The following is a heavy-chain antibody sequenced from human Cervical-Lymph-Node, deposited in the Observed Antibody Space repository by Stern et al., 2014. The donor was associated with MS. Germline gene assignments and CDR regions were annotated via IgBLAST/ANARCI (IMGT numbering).Heavy chain of an antibody. CDR3: ALSSETSDRWYSLGYDL. V-gene: IGHV1-69*01. CDR1: GGTFSKFP. Sequence: QVQLVQSGAEVTKPGSSVKASCKSSGGTFSKFPSSWVRQAPGQGLEWMGGLFPVFGTPTYAQEFRGRVTITADVSTSTVYMELSSLRSDDTAVYYCALSSETSDRWYSLGYDLWGQGTLVTVSS. CDR2: LFPVFGTP. D-gene: IGHD6-13*01. J-gene: IGHJ5*02.